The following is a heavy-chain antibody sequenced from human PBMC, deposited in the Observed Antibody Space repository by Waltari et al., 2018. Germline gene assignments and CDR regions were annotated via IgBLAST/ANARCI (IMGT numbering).Heavy chain of an antibody. J-gene: IGHJ5*02. D-gene: IGHD3-3*01. CDR1: GGTFSSNA. CDR2: ILPMLGMI. V-gene: IGHV1-69*04. Sequence: QVQLVQSGAEVKKPGSSVRVSCKVSGGTFSSNAFSWVRQAPGQGLEWMGGILPMLGMIDYEQSFQGRLTITADKLTTTAYMDINSLTSEDTAVYYCARSPQLTTANWFDPWGQGTLVTVSS. CDR3: ARSPQLTTANWFDP.